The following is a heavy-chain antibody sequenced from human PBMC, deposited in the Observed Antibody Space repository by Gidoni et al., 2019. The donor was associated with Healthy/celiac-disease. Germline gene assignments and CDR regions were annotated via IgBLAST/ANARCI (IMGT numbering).Heavy chain of an antibody. CDR2: IYYSGST. CDR1: GGSIRSSSYY. J-gene: IGHJ4*02. V-gene: IGHV4-39*01. D-gene: IGHD6-13*01. CDR3: ARWYSSSWYGVDY. Sequence: QLQLQESGPGLVKPSETLSLTCTVSGGSIRSSSYYWGWSRQPPGKGLEWIGSIYYSGSTYYNPSLKSRVTISVDTSKNQFSLKLSSVTAADTAVYYCARWYSSSWYGVDYWGQGTLVTVSS.